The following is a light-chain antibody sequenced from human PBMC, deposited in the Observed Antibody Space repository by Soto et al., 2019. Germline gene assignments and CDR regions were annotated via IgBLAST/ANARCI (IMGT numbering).Light chain of an antibody. J-gene: IGLJ2*01. V-gene: IGLV1-40*01. CDR1: NSNVGAGYG. CDR2: SNT. CDR3: QSFDINIRALI. Sequence: QSVLTQPPSVSGAPGQRVTISCTGSNSNVGAGYGVQWYQQYPRTAPRLLIYSNTNRPSGVPDRFSASKSGTSASLAITGLRAEDEDDYYCQSFDINIRALIFGGGTKLTVL.